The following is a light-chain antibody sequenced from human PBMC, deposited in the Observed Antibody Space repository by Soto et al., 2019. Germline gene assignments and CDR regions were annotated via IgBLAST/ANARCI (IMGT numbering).Light chain of an antibody. Sequence: DIQMTQSPSTLSASVGDRVTITCRASQSISYWLAWYQQKPGKAPNLMIYKESSLESGIPSRFSGSGSGTEFTHTISSLQPDDFATYYCQQYNNYWTVGQGTKVEIK. CDR2: KES. CDR3: QQYNNYWT. V-gene: IGKV1-5*03. CDR1: QSISYW. J-gene: IGKJ1*01.